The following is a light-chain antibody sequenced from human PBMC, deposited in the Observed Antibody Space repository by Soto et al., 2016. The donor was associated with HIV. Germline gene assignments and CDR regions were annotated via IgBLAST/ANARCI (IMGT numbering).Light chain of an antibody. CDR1: QDISNY. J-gene: IGKJ4*01. CDR2: DAS. CDR3: QQYNSYS. Sequence: DIQMTQSPSSLSASVGDRVTITCQASQDISNYLNWYQQKPGKAPKLLIYDASNLETGVPSRFSGSGSGTEFTLTISSLQPDDFATYYCQQYNSYSFGGGTKVEIK. V-gene: IGKV1-33*01.